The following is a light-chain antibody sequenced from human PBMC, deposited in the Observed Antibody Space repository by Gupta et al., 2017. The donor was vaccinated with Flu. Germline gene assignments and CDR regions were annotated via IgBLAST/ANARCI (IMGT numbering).Light chain of an antibody. CDR3: MQALQTPRT. V-gene: IGKV2-28*01. CDR2: LGS. J-gene: IGKJ1*01. CDR1: QSLLHSNGYNY. Sequence: DIVMTQSALSLPVTPGEPAYISCRSSQSLLHSNGYNYLDWYLQKPGQSPQLLIYLGSNRASGVPGRFSGSGSGTDFTLKISRVEAEDVGVYYCMQALQTPRTFGQGTKVEIK.